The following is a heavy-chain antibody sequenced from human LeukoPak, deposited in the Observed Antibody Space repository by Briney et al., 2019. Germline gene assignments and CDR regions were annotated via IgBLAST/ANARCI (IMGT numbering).Heavy chain of an antibody. CDR1: GFTFSSYW. J-gene: IGHJ4*02. V-gene: IGHV3-7*05. Sequence: GGSLRLSCAASGFTFSSYWMSWVRQAPGKGLEWVANIKQDGSERYYVDSVKGRFTISRDNAKNSLYLQMNSLRAEDTAVYYCAKGEAMTTVVPIDYWGQGTLVTVSS. CDR3: AKGEAMTTVVPIDY. CDR2: IKQDGSER. D-gene: IGHD4-23*01.